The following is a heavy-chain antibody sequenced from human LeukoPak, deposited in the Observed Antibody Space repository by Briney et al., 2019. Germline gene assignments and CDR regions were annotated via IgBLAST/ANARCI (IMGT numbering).Heavy chain of an antibody. CDR3: ARQGYDILTGYYGVCDY. D-gene: IGHD3-9*01. CDR2: IYISGST. Sequence: PSETLSLTCTVSGGSISTYYWSWIRQPAGKGLEWIGRIYISGSTNYNPSLKSRVSMSVDTSKNHVSLKLSSVTAADTAVYYCARQGYDILTGYYGVCDYWGQGTLVTVSS. CDR1: GGSISTYY. J-gene: IGHJ4*02. V-gene: IGHV4-4*07.